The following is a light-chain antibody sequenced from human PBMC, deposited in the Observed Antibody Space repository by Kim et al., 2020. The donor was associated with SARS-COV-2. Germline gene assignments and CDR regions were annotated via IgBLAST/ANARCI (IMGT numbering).Light chain of an antibody. CDR3: QHFGSSP. V-gene: IGKV3-20*01. CDR1: QSVTGSF. J-gene: IGKJ3*01. CDR2: GAS. Sequence: SLSPGETGTLSCRASQSVTGSFLAWYKHKPGQAPRLLIYGASSRATGIPDRFSGNGSGTDFTLTISRLEPEDFAVYYCQHFGSSPFGPGTKVDIK.